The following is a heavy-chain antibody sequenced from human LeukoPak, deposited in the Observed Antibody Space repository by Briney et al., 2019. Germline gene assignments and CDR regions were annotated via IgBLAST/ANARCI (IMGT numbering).Heavy chain of an antibody. CDR1: GFTFSSYA. V-gene: IGHV3-23*01. D-gene: IGHD1-26*01. Sequence: PGGSLRLSCAASGFTFSSYAMSWVRQAPGKGLEWVSAISGSGGSTYYADSVKGRFTISRDNSKTTLYLQMNSLRAEDTAVYFCAKDQGIVGATPYFDYWGQGTLVTVSS. J-gene: IGHJ4*02. CDR3: AKDQGIVGATPYFDY. CDR2: ISGSGGST.